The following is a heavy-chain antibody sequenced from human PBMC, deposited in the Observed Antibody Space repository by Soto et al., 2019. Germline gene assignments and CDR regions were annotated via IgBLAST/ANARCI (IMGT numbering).Heavy chain of an antibody. J-gene: IGHJ6*03. D-gene: IGHD2-21*01. CDR2: IYWDDDK. CDR3: AHRPTIYYYMGV. Sequence: QITLKESGPTLVKPTQTLTLTCTFSGFSLSTSGVGVGWIRQPPGKALEFLALIYWDDDKRYSPSLRSRPTITKDTSKNQVVLTLTNMDPVDTATYFCAHRPTIYYYMGVWCKGTTVTVSS. V-gene: IGHV2-5*02. CDR1: GFSLSTSGVG.